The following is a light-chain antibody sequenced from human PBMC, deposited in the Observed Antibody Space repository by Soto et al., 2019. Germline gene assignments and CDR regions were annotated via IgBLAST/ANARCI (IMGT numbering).Light chain of an antibody. Sequence: EMVLTQSPGTLSLSPGERATLSCRASQSFRSSYLAWYQQKPGQAPRLLIYSASSRATGIPDRFSGSGSGTDFTLTISRLEPEDFAVYYCQQYGSSPRTFGQGTKVDIK. CDR2: SAS. J-gene: IGKJ1*01. CDR3: QQYGSSPRT. V-gene: IGKV3-20*01. CDR1: QSFRSSY.